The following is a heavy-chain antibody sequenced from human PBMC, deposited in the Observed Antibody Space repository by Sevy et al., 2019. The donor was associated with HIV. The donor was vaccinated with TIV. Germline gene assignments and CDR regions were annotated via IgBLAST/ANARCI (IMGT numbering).Heavy chain of an antibody. D-gene: IGHD5-18*01. Sequence: GGSLRLSCAASGFTFSSYAMHWVRQAPGKGLEWVAVISYDGSNKYYADSVKGRFTISRDNSKNTLYLQMNSLRAEDMAVYYCARSLSPYSYGPFDYWGQGTLVTVSS. CDR1: GFTFSSYA. J-gene: IGHJ4*02. CDR3: ARSLSPYSYGPFDY. V-gene: IGHV3-30-3*01. CDR2: ISYDGSNK.